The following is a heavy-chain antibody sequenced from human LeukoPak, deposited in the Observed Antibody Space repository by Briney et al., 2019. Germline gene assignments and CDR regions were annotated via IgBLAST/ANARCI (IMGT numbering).Heavy chain of an antibody. Sequence: GGSLRLSCAASGFTFSSYSMNWVRQAPGKGLEWVSFISSTGGTIYYADSVKGRFTVSRDNAKNSLLLQMNSLRAEDTALYYCARGYSRAAFDIWGQGTMVTVSS. CDR2: ISSTGGTI. CDR1: GFTFSSYS. V-gene: IGHV3-48*01. J-gene: IGHJ3*02. D-gene: IGHD2-15*01. CDR3: ARGYSRAAFDI.